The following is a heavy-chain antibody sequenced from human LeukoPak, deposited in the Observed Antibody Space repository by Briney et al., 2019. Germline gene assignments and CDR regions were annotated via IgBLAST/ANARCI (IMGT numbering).Heavy chain of an antibody. J-gene: IGHJ4*02. Sequence: PSETLSLTCTVSGDSIRSYYWSWFRQPAGKGLEWIGRIYTTGSANYNPSLKSRVIMSVDTSKNQFSLKLSSVTAADTAVYYCASNPHYYDSSGYQSLNFDYWGQGTLVTVSS. CDR3: ASNPHYYDSSGYQSLNFDY. CDR2: IYTTGSA. D-gene: IGHD3-22*01. V-gene: IGHV4-4*07. CDR1: GDSIRSYY.